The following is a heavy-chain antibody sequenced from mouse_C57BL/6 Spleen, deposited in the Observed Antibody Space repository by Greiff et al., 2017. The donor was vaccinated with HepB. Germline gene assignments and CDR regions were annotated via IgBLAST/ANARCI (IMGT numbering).Heavy chain of an antibody. CDR2: INPNNGGT. J-gene: IGHJ4*01. CDR1: GYTFTDYY. CDR3: ARLGAAQAAMDY. V-gene: IGHV1-26*01. D-gene: IGHD3-2*02. Sequence: VKPGASVKISCKASGYTFTDYYMNWVKQSHGKSLEWIGDINPNNGGTSYNQKFKGKATLTVDKSSSTAYMELRSLTSEDSAVYYCARLGAAQAAMDYWGQGTSVTVSS.